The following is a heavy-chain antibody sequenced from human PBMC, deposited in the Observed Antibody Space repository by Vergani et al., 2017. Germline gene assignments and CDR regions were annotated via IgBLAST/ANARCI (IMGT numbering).Heavy chain of an antibody. J-gene: IGHJ3*02. CDR3: AREREGFDYGDYPWNAFDI. D-gene: IGHD4-17*01. CDR1: GGSISSGVYY. V-gene: IGHV4-31*03. CDR2: IYYSGST. Sequence: QVQLQESGPGLVKPSQTLSLTCTVSGGSISSGVYYWSWIRQHPGKGLEWIGYIYYSGSTYYNPSLKSRVTISVDTSKNQFSLKLSSVTAADTAVYYCAREREGFDYGDYPWNAFDIWGQGTMVTVSS.